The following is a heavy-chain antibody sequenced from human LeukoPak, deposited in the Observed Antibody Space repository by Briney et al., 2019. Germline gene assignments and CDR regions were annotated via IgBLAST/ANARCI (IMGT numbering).Heavy chain of an antibody. Sequence: SGPTLVKPTQTLTLTCTFSGFSLTTSGVGVGWIRQPTGKALEWLALINWDDQKVYSPSLQSRLSITKDTSKNQVVLTMANVDPVDTATYYCAHRRDSSGYQYRYWFAPWGQGTLVTVSS. CDR2: INWDDQK. J-gene: IGHJ5*02. V-gene: IGHV2-5*02. CDR3: AHRRDSSGYQYRYWFAP. D-gene: IGHD3-22*01. CDR1: GFSLTTSGVG.